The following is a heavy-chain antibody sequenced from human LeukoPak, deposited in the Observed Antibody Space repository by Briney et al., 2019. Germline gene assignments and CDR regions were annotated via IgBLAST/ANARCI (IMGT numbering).Heavy chain of an antibody. J-gene: IGHJ4*02. V-gene: IGHV4-38-2*01. CDR2: IYHSGST. CDR1: GYSISSGYY. Sequence: SETLSLTCAVSGYSISSGYYWGWIRQPPGKGLGWIGSIYHSGSTYYNPSLKSRVTISVDTSKNQFSLKLSSVTAADTAVYYCARHKRYFWSGYYFDYWGQGTLVTVSS. D-gene: IGHD3-3*01. CDR3: ARHKRYFWSGYYFDY.